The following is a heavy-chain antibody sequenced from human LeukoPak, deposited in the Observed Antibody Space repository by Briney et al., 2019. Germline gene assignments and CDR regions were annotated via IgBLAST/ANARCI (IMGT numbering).Heavy chain of an antibody. CDR1: GGSISSGSYY. CDR2: IFTSGNT. Sequence: SETLSLTCTVSGGSISSGSYYWSWIRQPAGKGLEWIGRIFTSGNTNYNPSLKSRVTISVDTSKNQFSLKLSSVTAADTAVYYCAREGSGGAFDIWGQGTMVTVSS. J-gene: IGHJ3*02. V-gene: IGHV4-61*02. CDR3: AREGSGGAFDI. D-gene: IGHD3-10*01.